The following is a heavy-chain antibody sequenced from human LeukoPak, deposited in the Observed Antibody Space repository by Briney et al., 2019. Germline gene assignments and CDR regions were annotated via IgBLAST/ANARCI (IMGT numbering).Heavy chain of an antibody. CDR1: GYRFTNYYW. V-gene: IGHV5-51*01. J-gene: IGHJ6*03. CDR3: ARGVGSSLSINPYYMDL. Sequence: GESLKISCQGFGYRFTNYYWIAWVRQMPGKGLEWVGIIYPGDSDTRYSPSFEGHVTISADKSISTAYLMWSSLRASDTATYYCARGVGSSLSINPYYMDLWGKGTTATVSS. D-gene: IGHD6-6*01. CDR2: IYPGDSDT.